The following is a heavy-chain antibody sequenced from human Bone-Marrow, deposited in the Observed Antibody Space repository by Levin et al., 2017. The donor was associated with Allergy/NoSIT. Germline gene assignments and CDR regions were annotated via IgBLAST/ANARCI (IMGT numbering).Heavy chain of an antibody. D-gene: IGHD3-10*01. J-gene: IGHJ6*02. CDR3: AKDQTGRGYYYYYGMDV. V-gene: IGHV3-23*01. Sequence: GESLKISCAASGFTFSSYAMSWVRQAPGKGLEWVSAISGSGGSTYYADSVKGRFTISRDNSKNTLYLQMNSLRAEDTAVYYCAKDQTGRGYYYYYGMDVWGQGTTVTVSS. CDR2: ISGSGGST. CDR1: GFTFSSYA.